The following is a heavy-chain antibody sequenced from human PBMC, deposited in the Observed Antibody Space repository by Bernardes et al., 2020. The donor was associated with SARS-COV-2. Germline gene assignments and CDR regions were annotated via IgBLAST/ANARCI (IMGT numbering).Heavy chain of an antibody. Sequence: SESLSLTCAVPGDAFSGSYWSWLRQSPGQGLEWIGEISQSGSAHYNPSLKSRITLSVDTSTNQFSLTLSSLTAADTAVYYCARGTNRVNMILVVIGFTVYFDYWGQGTLVTVS. CDR2: ISQSGSA. CDR1: GDAFSGSY. V-gene: IGHV4-34*01. J-gene: IGHJ4*02. D-gene: IGHD3-22*01. CDR3: ARGTNRVNMILVVIGFTVYFDY.